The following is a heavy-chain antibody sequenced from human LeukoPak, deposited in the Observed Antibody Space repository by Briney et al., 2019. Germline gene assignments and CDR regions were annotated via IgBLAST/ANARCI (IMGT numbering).Heavy chain of an antibody. CDR3: ARGGSTMVRGVMYRLGY. Sequence: SETLSLTCAVYGGSFSGYYWSWIRQPPGKGLEWIGEINHSGSTNFNPSLKNRVTISVDTSKNQFSLKLSSVTAADTAVYYCARGGSTMVRGVMYRLGYWGQGTLVTVSS. CDR2: INHSGST. CDR1: GGSFSGYY. J-gene: IGHJ4*02. D-gene: IGHD3-10*01. V-gene: IGHV4-34*01.